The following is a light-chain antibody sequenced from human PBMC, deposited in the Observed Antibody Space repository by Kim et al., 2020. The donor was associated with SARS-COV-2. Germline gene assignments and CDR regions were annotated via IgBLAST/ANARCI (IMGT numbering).Light chain of an antibody. Sequence: EIVLTQSPGTLSLSPGERATLSCRTSRSVSNNYLAWYQHKAGQAPRLLIYGASSRATGVPDRFSGGGSGTDFTLTISRLQPEDFAVYYCQHFESSPYTFGQGTKLEI. CDR3: QHFESSPYT. CDR1: RSVSNNY. V-gene: IGKV3-20*01. CDR2: GAS. J-gene: IGKJ2*01.